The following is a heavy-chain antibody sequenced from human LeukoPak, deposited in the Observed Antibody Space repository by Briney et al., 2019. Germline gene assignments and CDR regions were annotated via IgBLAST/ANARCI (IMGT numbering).Heavy chain of an antibody. V-gene: IGHV1-46*01. D-gene: IGHD3-10*01. Sequence: ASVKVSCKASGYTFTSYYMHWVRQAPGHGLEWMGIINPSGGSTSYAQKFQGRVTMTRDTSTSTVYMELSSLRSEDTAVYYCARDGGGITMVRGVQSPPDYWGQGTLVTVSS. CDR2: INPSGGST. J-gene: IGHJ4*02. CDR3: ARDGGGITMVRGVQSPPDY. CDR1: GYTFTSYY.